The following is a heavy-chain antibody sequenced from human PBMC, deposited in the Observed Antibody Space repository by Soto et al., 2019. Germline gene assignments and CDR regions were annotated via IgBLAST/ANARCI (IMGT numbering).Heavy chain of an antibody. D-gene: IGHD6-13*01. Sequence: EVQLVESGGGLVKPGGSLRLSCEASGSGFTFSKAWMSWVRQAPGKGPEWVGRVKSKTDGETTGYAAPVRGRFTISRDDSKNMVYLQMSSLKSEDTALYYCPADVRRAAAWGFDPWGQGTLVTVSS. CDR3: PADVRRAAAWGFDP. J-gene: IGHJ5*02. V-gene: IGHV3-15*01. CDR2: VKSKTDGETT. CDR1: GSGFTFSKAW.